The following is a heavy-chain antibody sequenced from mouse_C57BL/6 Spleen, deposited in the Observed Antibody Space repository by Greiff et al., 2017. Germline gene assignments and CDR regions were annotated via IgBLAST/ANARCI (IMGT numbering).Heavy chain of an antibody. CDR1: GFSLTSYG. Sequence: QVQLKESGPGLVQPSQSLSITCTVSGFSLTSYGVHWVRQSPGKGLEWLGVIWSGGSTDYNAAFISRLSISKDNSKSHVFFKMNSLQADDTAIYYCARNSHYAMDYWGQGTSVTVSS. V-gene: IGHV2-2*01. CDR3: ARNSHYAMDY. CDR2: IWSGGST. J-gene: IGHJ4*01.